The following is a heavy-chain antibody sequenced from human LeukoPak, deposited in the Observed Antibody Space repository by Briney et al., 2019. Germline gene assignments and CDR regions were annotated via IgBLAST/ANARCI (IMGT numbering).Heavy chain of an antibody. CDR3: ARYQGSVTVVTPSPLDY. D-gene: IGHD4-23*01. J-gene: IGHJ4*02. V-gene: IGHV4-4*07. CDR2: FYSSGST. Sequence: SETLSLTCTVSGASISTYYWSWIRQPAGKGLEWIGRFYSSGSTNYNPSLKSRVTMSVDTSKKQFSLKLSSVTAADTAVYYCARYQGSVTVVTPSPLDYWGQGTLVTVSS. CDR1: GASISTYY.